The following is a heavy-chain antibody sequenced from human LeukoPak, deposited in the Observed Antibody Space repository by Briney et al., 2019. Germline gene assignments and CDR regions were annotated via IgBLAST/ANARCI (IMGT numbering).Heavy chain of an antibody. Sequence: ASVKVSCKASGYTFTSYYMHWVRQAPGQGLEWMGWINPNSGGTNYAQKFQGRVTMTRDTSISTAYMELSRLRSDDTAVYYCARDSSGWYGRWFDPWGQGTLVTVSS. CDR3: ARDSSGWYGRWFDP. CDR2: INPNSGGT. CDR1: GYTFTSYY. V-gene: IGHV1-2*02. J-gene: IGHJ5*02. D-gene: IGHD6-19*01.